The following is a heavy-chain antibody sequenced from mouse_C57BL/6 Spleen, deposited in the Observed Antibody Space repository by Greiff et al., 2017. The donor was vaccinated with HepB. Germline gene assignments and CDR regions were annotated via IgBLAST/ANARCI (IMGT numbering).Heavy chain of an antibody. CDR2: IDPSDSYT. V-gene: IGHV1-50*01. CDR1: GYTFTSYW. Sequence: VQLQQSGAELVKPGASVKLSCKASGYTFTSYWMQWVKQRPGQGLEWIGEIDPSDSYTNYNQKFKGKATLTVDTSSSTAYMQLSSLTSEDSAVYYCARYYGSSYDWYFDVWGTGTTVTVSS. J-gene: IGHJ1*03. D-gene: IGHD1-1*01. CDR3: ARYYGSSYDWYFDV.